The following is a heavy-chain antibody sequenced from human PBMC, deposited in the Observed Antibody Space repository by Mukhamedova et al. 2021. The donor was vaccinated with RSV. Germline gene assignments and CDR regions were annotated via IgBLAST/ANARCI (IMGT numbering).Heavy chain of an antibody. CDR2: INHSGST. Sequence: INHSGSTNYNPSLKSRVTISVDTSKNQFSLKLSSVTAADAAVYYCARINEYSSSWGYWFDPWGQGTLVTVSS. J-gene: IGHJ5*02. V-gene: IGHV4-34*01. CDR3: ARINEYSSSWGYWFDP. D-gene: IGHD6-13*01.